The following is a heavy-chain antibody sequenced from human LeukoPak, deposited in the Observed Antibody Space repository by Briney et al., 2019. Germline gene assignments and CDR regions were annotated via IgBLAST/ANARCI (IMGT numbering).Heavy chain of an antibody. V-gene: IGHV3-30-3*01. D-gene: IGHD6-19*01. CDR3: ARDRPKYSSGWNPFNY. CDR1: GFTFSSYA. Sequence: GGSLRLSCAASGFTFSSYAMHWVRQAPGKGLGWVAVISYDGSNKYYADSVKGRFTISRDNSKNTLYLQMNSLRAEDTAVYYCARDRPKYSSGWNPFNYWGQGTLVTVSS. CDR2: ISYDGSNK. J-gene: IGHJ4*02.